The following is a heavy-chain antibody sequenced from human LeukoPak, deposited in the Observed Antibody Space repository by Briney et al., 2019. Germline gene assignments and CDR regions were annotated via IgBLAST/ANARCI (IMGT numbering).Heavy chain of an antibody. V-gene: IGHV4-31*03. CDR1: GDSISSGDYY. CDR3: ARGVEYSYGYPYFDY. J-gene: IGHJ4*02. Sequence: SETLSLTCSVSGDSISSGDYYWSWIRQLPGKGLEWIGYMYFSGRTDFNPSLESRVTISVDTSQNQFSLKLSSVTAADTAVYYCARGVEYSYGYPYFDYWGQGTLVTVSS. D-gene: IGHD5-18*01. CDR2: MYFSGRT.